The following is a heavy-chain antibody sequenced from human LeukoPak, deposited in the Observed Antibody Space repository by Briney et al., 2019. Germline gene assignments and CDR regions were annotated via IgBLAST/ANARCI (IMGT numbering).Heavy chain of an antibody. CDR3: ARRVWFGESFDY. Sequence: GGSLRLSCAASGFTFSSYSMNWVRQAPGKGLEWVSSISSSSSYIYYADSVKGRFTISRDNAKNSLYLQMNSLRAEDTAVYYCARRVWFGESFDYWGQGTLVTVSS. V-gene: IGHV3-21*01. J-gene: IGHJ4*02. CDR1: GFTFSSYS. CDR2: ISSSSSYI. D-gene: IGHD3-10*01.